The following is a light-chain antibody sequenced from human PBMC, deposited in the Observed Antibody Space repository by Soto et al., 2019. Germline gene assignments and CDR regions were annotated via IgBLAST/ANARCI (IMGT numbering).Light chain of an antibody. CDR3: CSYAGSPYVV. CDR2: EVS. Sequence: QSALTQPASVSGSPGQSITISCTRTSSDVGSYNLVSWYQQHPGKAPKFMIYEVSKRPSGVSNRFSGSKSGNTASLTISGLQAEDEADYYCCSYAGSPYVVFGGGTKLTVL. J-gene: IGLJ2*01. V-gene: IGLV2-23*02. CDR1: SSDVGSYNL.